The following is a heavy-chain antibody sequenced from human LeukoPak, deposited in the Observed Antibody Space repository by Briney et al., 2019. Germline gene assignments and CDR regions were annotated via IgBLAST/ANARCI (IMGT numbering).Heavy chain of an antibody. J-gene: IGHJ5*02. V-gene: IGHV1-18*01. Sequence: GASVKVSCKASGYTFTSYGISWVRQAPGQGLEWMGWISAYNGNTNYAQKLQGRVTMTTDTSTSTAYMELRSLRSDDTAVYYCARGLVPDYSKLGWFDPWGQGTLVTVSS. CDR1: GYTFTSYG. CDR3: ARGLVPDYSKLGWFDP. D-gene: IGHD4-11*01. CDR2: ISAYNGNT.